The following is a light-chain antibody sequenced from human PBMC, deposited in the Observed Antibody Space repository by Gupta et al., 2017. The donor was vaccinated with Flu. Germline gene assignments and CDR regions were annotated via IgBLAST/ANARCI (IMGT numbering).Light chain of an antibody. Sequence: QPVVPQEPSLTVSPGGPVPLTCAPIIGAVTSGYQQNWFQQKPRQSPRPLIYSTNKKHSWTPARFSGSLLGGKAALTLSDVQSEDEAEYYCLLYFGGTRKWVFGGGTKVTVL. CDR1: IGAVTSGYQ. CDR2: STN. V-gene: IGLV7-43*01. CDR3: LLYFGGTRKWV. J-gene: IGLJ3*02.